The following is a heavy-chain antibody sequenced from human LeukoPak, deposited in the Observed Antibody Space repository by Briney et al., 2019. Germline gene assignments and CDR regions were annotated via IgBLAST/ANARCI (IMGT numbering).Heavy chain of an antibody. Sequence: GASVKVSCNASGYNFTDYYIHWVRQAPGQGPEWMGWINPKSGGTNYAQKFRGRVTMTRDTSISTAYMELSGLRSNDTAVYYCARDSGLGPTWHPFDHWGQGTPVTVSS. CDR2: INPKSGGT. J-gene: IGHJ4*02. CDR3: ARDSGLGPTWHPFDH. V-gene: IGHV1-2*02. CDR1: GYNFTDYY. D-gene: IGHD1-26*01.